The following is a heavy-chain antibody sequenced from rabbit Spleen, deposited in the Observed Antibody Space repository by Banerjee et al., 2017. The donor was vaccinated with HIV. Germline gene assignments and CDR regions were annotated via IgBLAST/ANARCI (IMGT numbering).Heavy chain of an antibody. CDR3: ARGSAAMTMVITGYYLNL. CDR1: GFSFSDRDV. J-gene: IGHJ4*01. Sequence: QEQLEESGRGLVKPEGSLTLTCKASGFSFSDRDVMCWVRQAPGKGLEWIACINTATAKDVYASWAKGRFTISKTSSTTVTLQMTSLTAADTATYFCARGSAAMTMVITGYYLNLWGPGTLVTVS. CDR2: INTATAKD. D-gene: IGHD2-1*01. V-gene: IGHV1S45*01.